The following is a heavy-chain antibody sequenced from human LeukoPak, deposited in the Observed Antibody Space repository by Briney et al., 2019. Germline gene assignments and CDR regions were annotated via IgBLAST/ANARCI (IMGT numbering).Heavy chain of an antibody. CDR3: AKLVEDSSGYYYGPRDY. CDR1: GFTFSDYY. D-gene: IGHD3-22*01. J-gene: IGHJ4*02. Sequence: GGSLRLSCAASGFTFSDYYMSWIRQAPGKGLEWVAVIWYDGSNKYYADSVKGRFTISRDNSKNTLYLQMNSLRAEDTAVYYCAKLVEDSSGYYYGPRDYWGQGTLVTVSS. V-gene: IGHV3-30*02. CDR2: IWYDGSNK.